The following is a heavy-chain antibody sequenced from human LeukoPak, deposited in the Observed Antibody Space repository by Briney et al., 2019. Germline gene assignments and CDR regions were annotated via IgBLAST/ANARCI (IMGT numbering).Heavy chain of an antibody. V-gene: IGHV5-51*01. J-gene: IGHJ4*02. D-gene: IGHD1-7*01. Sequence: GESLKISCKGFGYSFTSYWIGWVRQMPGKGLEWMGIIYPGDSDTRYSPSFQGQVTISADKSISTAYLQWSSLKASDTAMYYCARPLDPITGTRGFDYWGQGTLVTVSS. CDR3: ARPLDPITGTRGFDY. CDR2: IYPGDSDT. CDR1: GYSFTSYW.